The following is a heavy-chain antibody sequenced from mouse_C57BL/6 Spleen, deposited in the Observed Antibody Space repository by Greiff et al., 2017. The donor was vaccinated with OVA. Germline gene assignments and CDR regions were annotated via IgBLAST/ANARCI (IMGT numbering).Heavy chain of an antibody. Sequence: EVQLQESGAELVRPGASVKLSCTASGFNIKDDYMHWVKQRPEQGLEWIGWIDPENGDTEYASKFQGKATITADTSSNTAYLQLSSLTSEDTAVYYCTTRSPYAMDYWGQGTSVTVSS. J-gene: IGHJ4*01. V-gene: IGHV14-4*01. CDR2: IDPENGDT. CDR3: TTRSPYAMDY. CDR1: GFNIKDDY.